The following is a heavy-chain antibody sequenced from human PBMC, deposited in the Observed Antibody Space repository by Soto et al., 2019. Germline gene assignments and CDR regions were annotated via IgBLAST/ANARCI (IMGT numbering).Heavy chain of an antibody. V-gene: IGHV4-59*12. CDR3: ARESYDSSGIRANAFDI. D-gene: IGHD3-22*01. CDR2: MYYSGST. Sequence: SETLSLTCTVSGASISSYYWSWIRQPPGKGLGWIGYMYYSGSTNYNPSLKSRVTISVDTSKNQLSMKLSSVTAADTAVYYCARESYDSSGIRANAFDIWGQGTMVTVSS. J-gene: IGHJ3*02. CDR1: GASISSYY.